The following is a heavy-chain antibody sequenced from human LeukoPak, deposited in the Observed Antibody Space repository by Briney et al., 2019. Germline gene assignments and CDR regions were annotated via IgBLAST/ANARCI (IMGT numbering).Heavy chain of an antibody. D-gene: IGHD3-9*01. J-gene: IGHJ3*02. Sequence: GGSLRLSCAASGFTFNTYAMHWVRQAPGKGLEWVAVISYDGSNKYYADSVKGRFTISRDNSKNTLYLQMNSLRAEDTAVYYCARENPYYDILTGDAFDIWGQGTMVTVSS. V-gene: IGHV3-30-3*01. CDR2: ISYDGSNK. CDR1: GFTFNTYA. CDR3: ARENPYYDILTGDAFDI.